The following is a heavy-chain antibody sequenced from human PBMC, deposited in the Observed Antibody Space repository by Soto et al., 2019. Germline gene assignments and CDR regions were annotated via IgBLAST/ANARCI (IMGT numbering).Heavy chain of an antibody. CDR1: GGSISSYY. D-gene: IGHD2-8*01. CDR3: ARDSRTMRYYYYYYYMDV. V-gene: IGHV4-59*01. CDR2: IYYSGST. Sequence: QVQLQESGPGLVKPSETLSLTCTVSGGSISSYYWSWIRQPLGKGLEWIGYIYYSGSTNYNPSLKSRVTISVDTSKNQFSLKLSSVTAADTAVYYCARDSRTMRYYYYYYYMDVWGKGTTVTVSS. J-gene: IGHJ6*03.